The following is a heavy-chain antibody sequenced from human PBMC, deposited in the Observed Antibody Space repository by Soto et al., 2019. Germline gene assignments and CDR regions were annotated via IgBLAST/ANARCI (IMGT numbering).Heavy chain of an antibody. V-gene: IGHV4-30-4*01. D-gene: IGHD6-13*01. CDR3: ARERPDGSRLDP. CDR1: GGSISSGYYY. Sequence: PSETLSLTCPVSGGSISSGYYYWSWIRQPPGKGLEWIGYIYYSGSTYYNPSLKSRVTISVDTSKSQFSLKLSSVTAAGTAVYYCARERPDGSRLDPWGQGTLVTVSS. J-gene: IGHJ5*02. CDR2: IYYSGST.